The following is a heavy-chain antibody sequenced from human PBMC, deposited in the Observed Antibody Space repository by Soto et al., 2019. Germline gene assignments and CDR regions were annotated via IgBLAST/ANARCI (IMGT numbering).Heavy chain of an antibody. CDR3: ARYRFGGSLTYYFDY. Sequence: SETLSLTCTVSGASISSGDYFWSWIRQSPGKGLQWIGYIYDSGSSYYNPSLKSRVTISVDRSKNQFSLKLSSVTAADTAVYYCARYRFGGSLTYYFDYWGQGTLVTVSS. J-gene: IGHJ4*02. CDR2: IYDSGSS. CDR1: GASISSGDYF. D-gene: IGHD5-12*01. V-gene: IGHV4-30-4*01.